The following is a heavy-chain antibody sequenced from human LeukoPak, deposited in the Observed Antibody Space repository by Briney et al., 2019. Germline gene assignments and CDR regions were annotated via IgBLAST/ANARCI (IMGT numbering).Heavy chain of an antibody. V-gene: IGHV1-2*02. Sequence: ASVKVSCKASGYTFTGYYMHWVRQAPGQGLEWMGLINPNSGGTNYAQKFQGRVTMTRDTSISTAYMELSGLISDDTAVYYCARGSSSTSPGNWFDPWGQGTLVTVSS. J-gene: IGHJ5*02. D-gene: IGHD2-2*01. CDR2: INPNSGGT. CDR3: ARGSSSTSPGNWFDP. CDR1: GYTFTGYY.